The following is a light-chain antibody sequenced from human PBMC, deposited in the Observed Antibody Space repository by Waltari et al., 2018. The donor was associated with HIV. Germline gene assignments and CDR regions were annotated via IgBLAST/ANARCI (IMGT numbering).Light chain of an antibody. V-gene: IGLV3-25*03. Sequence: SYELIQPPSVSVSPGQTARITCSGDLLAQQYGYWYQQMPGLAPVLLIYHDTERPSEVPERFSGSSSGTTFTLTISGVQAEDEADYYCQSADSSGTYVFGTGTKVTVL. CDR3: QSADSSGTYV. CDR2: HDT. CDR1: LLAQQY. J-gene: IGLJ1*01.